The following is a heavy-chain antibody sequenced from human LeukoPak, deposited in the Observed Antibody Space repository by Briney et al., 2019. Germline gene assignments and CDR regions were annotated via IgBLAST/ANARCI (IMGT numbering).Heavy chain of an antibody. V-gene: IGHV1-69*05. D-gene: IGHD1-26*01. Sequence: SVKVSCKASGGTFSSYAISWVRQAPGQGLEWTGRIIPIFGTANYAQKFQGRVTITTDESTSTAYMELSSLRSEDTAVYYCARGGPVGAYFDYWGQGTLVTVSS. CDR3: ARGGPVGAYFDY. CDR2: IIPIFGTA. CDR1: GGTFSSYA. J-gene: IGHJ4*02.